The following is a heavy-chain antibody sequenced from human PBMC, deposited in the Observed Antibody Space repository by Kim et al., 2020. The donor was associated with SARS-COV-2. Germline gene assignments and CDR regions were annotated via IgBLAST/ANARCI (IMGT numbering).Heavy chain of an antibody. CDR3: ARHAGTYFYWFDP. V-gene: IGHV1-69*13. Sequence: SVKVSCKASGGTFSSDSITWVRQGPGLGLEWMGEINPIFGPPNYAQKFQGRVSITADESTTTVYMELSSLTSDDTAVYYCARHAGTYFYWFDPWCQGTLVTVSS. J-gene: IGHJ5*02. CDR2: INPIFGPP. CDR1: GGTFSSDS. D-gene: IGHD3-10*01.